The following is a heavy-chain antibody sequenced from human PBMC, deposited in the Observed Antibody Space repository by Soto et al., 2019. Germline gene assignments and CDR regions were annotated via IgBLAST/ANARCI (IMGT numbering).Heavy chain of an antibody. D-gene: IGHD3-3*01. J-gene: IGHJ4*02. CDR2: ISGSGGST. CDR1: GFTFSSYA. CDR3: AKASYYDFWSGYFDH. V-gene: IGHV3-23*01. Sequence: EVQLLESGGGLVQPGGSLRLSCAASGFTFSSYAMSWVRQAPGKGLEWVSAISGSGGSTYYADSVKGRFTISRDNSKNTLYLQTNSLRAEYTAVYYYAKASYYDFWSGYFDHWGQGTLVTVSS.